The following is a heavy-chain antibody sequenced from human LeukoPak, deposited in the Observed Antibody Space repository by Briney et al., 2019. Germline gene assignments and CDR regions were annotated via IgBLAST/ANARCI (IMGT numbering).Heavy chain of an antibody. J-gene: IGHJ4*02. V-gene: IGHV3-7*01. CDR2: IKYDGNEK. CDR3: KSGGAAPGSFDY. Sequence: GSLRLSCAASGLTFSDYWMSWMRQAPGKGLEWVANIKYDGNEKYYVDSVKGRFTISRDNAKNALYLQLNSLRVEDTAVYYCKSGGAAPGSFDYWGQGTLVTVSP. CDR1: GLTFSDYW. D-gene: IGHD4-23*01.